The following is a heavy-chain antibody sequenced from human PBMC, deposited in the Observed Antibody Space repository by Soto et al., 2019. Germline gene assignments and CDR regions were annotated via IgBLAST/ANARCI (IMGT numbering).Heavy chain of an antibody. CDR1: GGTFSSYT. J-gene: IGHJ4*02. D-gene: IGHD6-13*01. Sequence: QVQLVQSGAEVKKPGSSVKVSCKASGGTFSSYTISWVRQAPGQGLEWMGRIIPILGIANYAQKFQGRVTITAGKYTSTAYMELSSLRSEDTAVYYCASLTPISSSWFDYWGQGTLVTVSS. CDR2: IIPILGIA. V-gene: IGHV1-69*02. CDR3: ASLTPISSSWFDY.